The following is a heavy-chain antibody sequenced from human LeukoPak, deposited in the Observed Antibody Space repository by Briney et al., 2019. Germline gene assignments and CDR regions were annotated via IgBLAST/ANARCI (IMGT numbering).Heavy chain of an antibody. Sequence: SSGTLSLTCAVSGGSISSSNWWSWVRQPPEKGLEWIGEIYHSGSTNYNPSLKSRVTISVDKSKNQFSLKLSSVTAADTAVYYCARGEKTGNYGSYFDYWGQGTLVTVSS. CDR3: ARGEKTGNYGSYFDY. V-gene: IGHV4-4*02. CDR1: GGSISSSNW. D-gene: IGHD1-7*01. CDR2: IYHSGST. J-gene: IGHJ4*02.